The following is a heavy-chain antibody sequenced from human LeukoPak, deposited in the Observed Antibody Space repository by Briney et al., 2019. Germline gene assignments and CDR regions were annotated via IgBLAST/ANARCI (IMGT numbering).Heavy chain of an antibody. Sequence: SETLSLTCAVSGGSISSGDYYWSWIRQPPGKGLEWIGYIYYSGSTYYNPSLKSRVTISVDTSKNQFSLKLSSVTAADTAVYYCAREGVARYFDYWGQGTLVTVSS. CDR1: GGSISSGDYY. CDR3: AREGVARYFDY. CDR2: IYYSGST. V-gene: IGHV4-30-4*01. J-gene: IGHJ4*02. D-gene: IGHD2-15*01.